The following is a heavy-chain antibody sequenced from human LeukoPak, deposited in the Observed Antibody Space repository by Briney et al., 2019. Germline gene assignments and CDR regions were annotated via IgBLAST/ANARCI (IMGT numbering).Heavy chain of an antibody. V-gene: IGHV3-48*01. CDR3: AGYGVYPY. CDR1: GFTVNTYD. J-gene: IGHJ4*02. CDR2: FGISGTI. Sequence: GGSLRLSCAASGFTVNTYDMHWVRPAPGEGPEWIAYFGISGTIYYADSVRGRFTISRDNAKNSLFLQMNSLRVDDTAIYYCAGYGVYPYWGQGTPVTVSS. D-gene: IGHD4-17*01.